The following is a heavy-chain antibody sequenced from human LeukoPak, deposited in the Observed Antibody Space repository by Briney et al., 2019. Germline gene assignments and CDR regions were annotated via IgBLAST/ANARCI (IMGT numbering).Heavy chain of an antibody. CDR1: GNTFSSYT. CDR3: ARDPSYDFWSAPGYMDV. CDR2: VSGEMTYT. V-gene: IGHV1-3*01. D-gene: IGHD3-3*01. Sequence: GASVKVSCKASGNTFSSYTMHWVRQAPGQRLEWMGWVSGEMTYTKYSQQFQGRVTITRDTSTSTTYMELSSLRSEDTAVYYCARDPSYDFWSAPGYMDVWGKGTTVTVSS. J-gene: IGHJ6*03.